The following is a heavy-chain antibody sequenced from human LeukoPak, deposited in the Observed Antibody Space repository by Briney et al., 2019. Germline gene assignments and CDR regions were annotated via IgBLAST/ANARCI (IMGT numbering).Heavy chain of an antibody. V-gene: IGHV3-13*04. CDR1: GFTFSRYD. CDR3: ARGASTGFDP. CDR2: ICTAGDI. Sequence: AGGSLRLSCAASGFTFSRYDMHWVRQATGEGLEWVSGICTAGDIYYLGSVKGRFTLSREDAKNSLYLQMNNLRAGDTAVYYCARGASTGFDPWGQGTLVTVSS. J-gene: IGHJ5*02. D-gene: IGHD1-1*01.